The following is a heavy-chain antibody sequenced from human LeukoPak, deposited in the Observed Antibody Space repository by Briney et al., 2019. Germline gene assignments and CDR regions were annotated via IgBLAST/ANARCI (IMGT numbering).Heavy chain of an antibody. Sequence: PSETLSLTCTVSGGSINNYYWSWIRQPAAKGLEWIGRINPSGSGDFNPSLQSRVTMSFDTSKNQFSLKLISVTAADTAVYYCARASSVAVAGTNDYWGQGTLVTVSS. D-gene: IGHD6-19*01. J-gene: IGHJ4*02. CDR2: INPSGSG. CDR1: GGSINNYY. CDR3: ARASSVAVAGTNDY. V-gene: IGHV4-4*07.